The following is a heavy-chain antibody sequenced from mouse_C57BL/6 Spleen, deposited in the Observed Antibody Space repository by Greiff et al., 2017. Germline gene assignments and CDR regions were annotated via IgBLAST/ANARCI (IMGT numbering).Heavy chain of an antibody. CDR3: ARLAYYDHYYAMDY. D-gene: IGHD2-10*01. CDR2: INPNNGGT. J-gene: IGHJ4*01. V-gene: IGHV1-26*01. CDR1: GYTFTDYY. Sequence: VQLKQSGPELVKPGASVKISCKASGYTFTDYYMNWVKQSHGQSLEWIGDINPNNGGTSYNQKFKGKATVTVDKSSSTAYMELRSLTSEDSAVYYCARLAYYDHYYAMDYWGQGTSVTVSS.